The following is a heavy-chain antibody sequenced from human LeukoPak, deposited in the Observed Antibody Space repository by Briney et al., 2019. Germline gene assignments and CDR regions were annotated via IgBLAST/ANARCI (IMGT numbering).Heavy chain of an antibody. CDR3: ARARSLYCSSTSCLYYYYGMDV. CDR2: IIPIFGTA. Sequence: ASVKVSCKASGGTFSSYAISWVRQAPGQGLEWMGGIIPIFGTANYAQKFQGRVTITADESTSTAYMELSSLRSEDTAVYYCARARSLYCSSTSCLYYYYGMDVWGQGTTVTVSS. D-gene: IGHD2-2*01. V-gene: IGHV1-69*13. CDR1: GGTFSSYA. J-gene: IGHJ6*02.